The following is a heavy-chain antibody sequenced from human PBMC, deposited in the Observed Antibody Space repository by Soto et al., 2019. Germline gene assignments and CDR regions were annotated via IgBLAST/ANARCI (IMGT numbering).Heavy chain of an antibody. CDR3: ARAGQYYDASGYAN. Sequence: QVKLVQSGTEVKKPGASIKVSCKASGYSFATSGMSWVRQAHGQGLEWMGWISAYNGNTNFDQNLQDRVTMTTDTSTSTAYLEVRNLTSDDTAVYYCARAGQYYDASGYANWGQGTLVTVSS. CDR1: GYSFATSG. V-gene: IGHV1-18*01. J-gene: IGHJ4*02. D-gene: IGHD3-22*01. CDR2: ISAYNGNT.